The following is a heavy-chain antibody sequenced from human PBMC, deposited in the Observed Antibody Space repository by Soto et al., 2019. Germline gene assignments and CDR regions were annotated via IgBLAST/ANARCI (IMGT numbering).Heavy chain of an antibody. CDR3: AKGSGYYGSWSTDF. CDR1: GFTFSSYG. CDR2: ISYDGSNK. V-gene: IGHV3-30*18. J-gene: IGHJ4*02. Sequence: QVQLVESGGGVVQPGRSLRLSYAASGFTFSSYGMHWVRQAPGKGLEWVAVISYDGSNKYYADSVKGRFTISRDNSKNTLYLQMNSLRAEDTAVYYCAKGSGYYGSWSTDFWGQGTLVTVSS. D-gene: IGHD3-10*01.